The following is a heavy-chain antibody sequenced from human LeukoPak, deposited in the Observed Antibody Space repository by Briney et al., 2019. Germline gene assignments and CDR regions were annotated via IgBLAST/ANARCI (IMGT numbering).Heavy chain of an antibody. CDR2: INAGNGNT. D-gene: IGHD6-6*01. CDR3: AFQQLAGYYYYGMDV. CDR1: GYTFTSYA. V-gene: IGHV1-3*01. Sequence: ASVKVSCKASGYTFTSYAMHWVRQAPGQRLEWMGWINAGNGNTKCSQKFQGRVTITRDTSASTAYMELSSLRSEDTAVYYCAFQQLAGYYYYGMDVWGQGTTVTVSS. J-gene: IGHJ6*01.